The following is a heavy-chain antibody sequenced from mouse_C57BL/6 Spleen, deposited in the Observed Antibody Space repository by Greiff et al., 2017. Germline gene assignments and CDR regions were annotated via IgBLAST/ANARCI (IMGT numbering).Heavy chain of an antibody. V-gene: IGHV1-78*01. CDR2: IYPRDGST. CDR3: ERKRAYYSNYDYFDY. CDR1: GYTFTDHT. Sequence: QVQLKESDAELVKPGASVKISCKVSGYTFTDHTIHWMKQRPEQGLEWIGYIYPRDGSTKYNEKFKGKATLTADKSSSTAYMQLNSLTSEDSAVYFCERKRAYYSNYDYFDYWGQGTTLTASS. D-gene: IGHD2-5*01. J-gene: IGHJ2*01.